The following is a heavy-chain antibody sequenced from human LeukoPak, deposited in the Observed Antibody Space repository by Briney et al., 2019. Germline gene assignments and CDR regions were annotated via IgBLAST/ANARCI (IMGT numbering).Heavy chain of an antibody. D-gene: IGHD3-10*01. CDR3: AKDLRAMLWFGELLYSVAFDI. CDR1: GFIFTNYA. CDR2: ISRDGTSP. J-gene: IGHJ3*02. Sequence: GGSLRLSCAASGFIFTNYALSWVRQAPGKGLEWVSAISRDGTSPHYADSVKGRFTISRDNSKNTLYLQMNSLRAEDTAVYYCAKDLRAMLWFGELLYSVAFDIWGQGTMVTVSS. V-gene: IGHV3-23*01.